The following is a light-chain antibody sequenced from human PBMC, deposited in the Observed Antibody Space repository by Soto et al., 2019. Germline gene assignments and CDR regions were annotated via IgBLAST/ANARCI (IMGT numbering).Light chain of an antibody. Sequence: QSVLTQPASVSGSPGQSITISCTGTSSDVGSYNLVSWYQQHPGKGPKLMIYEGSKRPSGVSNRFSGSKSGNTASLTISGLQAEDEADYYCCSYAGSREVFGGGTKLTVL. J-gene: IGLJ2*01. CDR2: EGS. CDR1: SSDVGSYNL. CDR3: CSYAGSREV. V-gene: IGLV2-23*01.